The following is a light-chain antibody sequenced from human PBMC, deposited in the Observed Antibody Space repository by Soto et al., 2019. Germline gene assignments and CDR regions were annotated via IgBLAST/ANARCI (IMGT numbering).Light chain of an antibody. V-gene: IGKV3-20*01. CDR3: QQYDRSPWT. Sequence: EIVLTQSPGTLSLSPGERATLSCRASQSVSSSYLAWYQQKTGQAPRLLIYGTSKRATGIPDRFSGSGSGTDFTLTISRLEPEDFAVYYGQQYDRSPWTFGQGTKVDIK. CDR1: QSVSSSY. J-gene: IGKJ1*01. CDR2: GTS.